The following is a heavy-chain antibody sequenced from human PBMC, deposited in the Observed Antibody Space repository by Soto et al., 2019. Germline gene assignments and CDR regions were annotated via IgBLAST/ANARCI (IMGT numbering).Heavy chain of an antibody. Sequence: QVQLQESGPGLVKPSETLSLTCTVSGGSISSYYWSWIRHPPGKGLEWIGYIYYSGSTNYNPSLNSRVTIPVDTSKTQFSLKLSSVTAADTAVYYCARRYGYSFDYSGQGTLVTVSS. CDR3: ARRYGYSFDY. V-gene: IGHV4-59*08. J-gene: IGHJ4*02. CDR2: IYYSGST. CDR1: GGSISSYY. D-gene: IGHD1-1*01.